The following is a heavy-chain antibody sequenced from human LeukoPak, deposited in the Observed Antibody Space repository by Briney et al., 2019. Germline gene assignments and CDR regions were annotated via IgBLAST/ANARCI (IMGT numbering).Heavy chain of an antibody. CDR3: ARGGITMVRGVITNLGYYYGMDV. J-gene: IGHJ6*02. CDR1: GYTFTSSG. CDR2: MKTKSDNT. V-gene: IGHV1-8*01. Sequence: DSVTVSCKASGYTFTSSGINWVRQAPGQGLEWMGRMKTKSDNTGYAQKFQGRVTMTRNTSISTAYMELSSLRSEDTAVYYCARGGITMVRGVITNLGYYYGMDVWGQGTTVTVSS. D-gene: IGHD3-10*01.